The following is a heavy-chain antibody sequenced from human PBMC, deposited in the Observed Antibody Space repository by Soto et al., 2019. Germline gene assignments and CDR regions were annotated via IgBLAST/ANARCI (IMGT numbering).Heavy chain of an antibody. CDR3: ARHRYCSSTSCAKSSYYYYGMDV. CDR2: IYPGDSDT. V-gene: IGHV5-51*01. J-gene: IGHJ6*02. D-gene: IGHD2-2*01. Sequence: PGESLKISCKGSGYSFTGYWIGWVRQMPGKGLEWMGIIYPGDSDTRYSPSFQGQVTISADKSISTAYLQWSSLKASDTAMYYCARHRYCSSTSCAKSSYYYYGMDVWGQGTTVTVS. CDR1: GYSFTGYW.